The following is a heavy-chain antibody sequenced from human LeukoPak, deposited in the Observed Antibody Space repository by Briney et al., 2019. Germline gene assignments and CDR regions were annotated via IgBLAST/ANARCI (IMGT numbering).Heavy chain of an antibody. CDR2: IYTSGST. CDR1: GGSISSYY. Sequence: PSETLSLTCTVSGGSISSYYWSWIRQPAGKGLEWIGRIYTSGSTNYNPSLKSRVTMSVDTSKNQFSLKLSSVTAADTAVYYCARLLNTRRLVPAAMIVSSLRGGFDYWGQGTLVTVSS. CDR3: ARLLNTRRLVPAAMIVSSLRGGFDY. J-gene: IGHJ4*02. V-gene: IGHV4-4*07. D-gene: IGHD2-2*01.